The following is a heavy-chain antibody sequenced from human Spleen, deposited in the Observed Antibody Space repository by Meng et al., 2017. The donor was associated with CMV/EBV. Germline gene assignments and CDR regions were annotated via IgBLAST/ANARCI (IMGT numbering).Heavy chain of an antibody. J-gene: IGHJ6*02. CDR1: GFTFSSYW. Sequence: GGSLRLSCAASGFTFSSYWMHWVRQAPGKGLVWASRINSDGSSTSYADSVKGRFTISRDNAKNTLYLQMNSLRAEDTAVYYCARVYYDFWSGYYKSSPDYYYGMDVWGQGTTVTVSS. V-gene: IGHV3-74*01. D-gene: IGHD3-3*01. CDR2: INSDGSST. CDR3: ARVYYDFWSGYYKSSPDYYYGMDV.